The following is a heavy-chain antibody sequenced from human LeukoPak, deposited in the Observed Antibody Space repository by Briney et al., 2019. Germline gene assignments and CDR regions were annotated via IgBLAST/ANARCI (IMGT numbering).Heavy chain of an antibody. D-gene: IGHD2-2*03. Sequence: PSETLSLTCSVSGDSISSSSYFWGWIRQPPGKGLEWIGNMFYSGSPYYNPSLKSRVTISVDTSKNQFSLKLNSVTAADTAVYYCARGSLGSGYFQHWGQGTLVTVSS. V-gene: IGHV4-39*07. CDR1: GDSISSSSYF. CDR2: MFYSGSP. J-gene: IGHJ1*01. CDR3: ARGSLGSGYFQH.